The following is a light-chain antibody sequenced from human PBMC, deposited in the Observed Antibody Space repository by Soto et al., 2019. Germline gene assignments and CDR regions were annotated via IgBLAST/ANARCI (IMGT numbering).Light chain of an antibody. CDR2: DAS. J-gene: IGKJ4*01. CDR1: QSISSW. CDR3: QHSNSYPLT. V-gene: IGKV1-5*01. Sequence: DIQMTQSPSTLSASVGDRVTITCRASQSISSWLAWYQQKPGKAPKLLIYDASSLESGVPSRFSGSGSGTEFTLTISSLQPDDSATYYCQHSNSYPLTFGGGTTVEIK.